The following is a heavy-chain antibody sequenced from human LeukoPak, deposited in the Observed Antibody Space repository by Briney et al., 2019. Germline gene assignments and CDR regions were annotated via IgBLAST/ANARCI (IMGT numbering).Heavy chain of an antibody. Sequence: ASVKVSCKASGYTFTGYYMHWVRQAPGQGLEWMGIINPSGGSTSYAQKFQGRVTMTRDTSTSTVYMELSSLRSEDTAVYYCARVGRTTVTAYYFDYWGQGTLVTVSS. CDR1: GYTFTGYY. CDR2: INPSGGST. D-gene: IGHD4-11*01. J-gene: IGHJ4*02. CDR3: ARVGRTTVTAYYFDY. V-gene: IGHV1-46*01.